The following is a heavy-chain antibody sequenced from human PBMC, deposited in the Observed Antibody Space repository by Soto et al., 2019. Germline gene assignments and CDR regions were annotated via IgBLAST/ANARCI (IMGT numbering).Heavy chain of an antibody. CDR1: GFSHSNSEVG. V-gene: IGHV2-5*01. J-gene: IGHJ4*02. CDR2: IYWNDDK. CDR3: AHEGFDY. Sequence: SGPTLVYPTQSLTMTCTFSGFSHSNSEVGVGWIRQPPGQALEWLAVIYWNDDKRYSPSLKSRLTITKDTSRNQVVLTMTNMDPVDTATYYCAHEGFDYWGQGTLVTVSS.